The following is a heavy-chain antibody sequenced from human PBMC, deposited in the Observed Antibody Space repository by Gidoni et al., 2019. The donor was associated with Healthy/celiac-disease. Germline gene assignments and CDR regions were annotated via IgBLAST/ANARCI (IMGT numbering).Heavy chain of an antibody. CDR2: ISSSSSYI. D-gene: IGHD1-26*01. CDR1: GFTFSSYS. CDR3: ASKWELLREDY. J-gene: IGHJ4*02. Sequence: EVQLVESGGGLVKPGGSLRLSCAASGFTFSSYSMNWVRPAPGKGLEWVSSISSSSSYIYYADSVKGRFTISRDNAKNSLYLQMNSLRAEDTAVYYCASKWELLREDYWGQGTLVTVSS. V-gene: IGHV3-21*01.